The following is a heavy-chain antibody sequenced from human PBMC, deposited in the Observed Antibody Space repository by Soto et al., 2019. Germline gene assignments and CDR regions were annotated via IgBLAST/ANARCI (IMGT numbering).Heavy chain of an antibody. Sequence: PSETLSLTCAVYGGSFSGYYWSWIRQPPGKGLEWIGEINHSGSTNYNPSLKSRVTISVDKSKSQLSLKLSSVTAPDTAVYYCARQIYDSSGYYYAYWGQGTLVTVSS. CDR3: ARQIYDSSGYYYAY. CDR1: GGSFSGYY. J-gene: IGHJ4*02. V-gene: IGHV4-34*01. D-gene: IGHD3-22*01. CDR2: INHSGST.